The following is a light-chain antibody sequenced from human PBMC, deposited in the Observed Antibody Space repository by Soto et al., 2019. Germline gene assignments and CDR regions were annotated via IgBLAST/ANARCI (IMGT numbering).Light chain of an antibody. CDR1: RDISSS. J-gene: IGKJ2*01. CDR3: QKYNSAPNT. V-gene: IGKV1-27*01. Sequence: DVQMTQSPSSLSASVGDRVTITCRASRDISSSLAWYQQKPGKVPKLLIYAASTLHAGVQSRFSGSGSGTFIKLTINSLQPEDVATYYCQKYNSAPNTFGRGTRLEIK. CDR2: AAS.